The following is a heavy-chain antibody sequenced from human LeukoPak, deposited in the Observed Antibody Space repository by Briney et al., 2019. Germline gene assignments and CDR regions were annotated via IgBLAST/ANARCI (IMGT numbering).Heavy chain of an antibody. V-gene: IGHV4-34*01. J-gene: IGHJ6*03. CDR2: INHSGST. CDR1: GGSFSGYY. D-gene: IGHD3-10*01. CDR3: ARGRGDYYGSGSSFYYYYYYMDV. Sequence: SETLSLTCAVYGGSFSGYYWSWIRQPPGKGLEWIGEINHSGSTNYNPSLKSRVTISVDTSKNQFSLKLSSVTAADTAVYYCARGRGDYYGSGSSFYYYYYYMDVWGKGTTVTVSS.